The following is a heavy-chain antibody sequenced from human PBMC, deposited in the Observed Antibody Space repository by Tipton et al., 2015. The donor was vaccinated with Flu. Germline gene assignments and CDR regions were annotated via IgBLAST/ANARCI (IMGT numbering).Heavy chain of an antibody. CDR2: IQFDGSKQ. CDR3: AKSGGFDS. D-gene: IGHD1-26*01. J-gene: IGHJ4*02. Sequence: SLRLSCAASGLGFSSIGMHWVRQAPGKRLEWVSFIQFDGSKQDYEESVKGRLTVSRDNSKDMLYLQMNSLRAEDTAVFYCAKSGGFDSWNQGALVIVSS. CDR1: GLGFSSIG. V-gene: IGHV3-30*02.